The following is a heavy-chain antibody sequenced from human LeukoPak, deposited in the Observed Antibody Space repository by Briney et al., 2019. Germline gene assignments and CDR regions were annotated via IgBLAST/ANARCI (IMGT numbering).Heavy chain of an antibody. D-gene: IGHD6-19*01. Sequence: GASVKVSCKASGYTFTSYDINWVRQATGQGLEWTGWMNPNSGNTGYAQKFQGRVTMTRNTSISTAYMELSSLRSEDTAVYYCARVTVGGWDRTIDYWGQGTLVTVSS. V-gene: IGHV1-8*01. J-gene: IGHJ4*02. CDR1: GYTFTSYD. CDR3: ARVTVGGWDRTIDY. CDR2: MNPNSGNT.